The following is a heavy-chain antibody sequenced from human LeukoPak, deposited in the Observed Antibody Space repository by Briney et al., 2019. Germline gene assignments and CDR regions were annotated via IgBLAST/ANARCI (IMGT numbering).Heavy chain of an antibody. V-gene: IGHV3-33*06. CDR2: IWYDGSRI. CDR3: AKEGVGCSSTSCWNNFDY. CDR1: GFDFSNYA. D-gene: IGHD2-2*01. J-gene: IGHJ4*02. Sequence: GGSLRLSCAASGFDFSNYAMHWVRQTPGRGLEWLTAIWYDGSRIYSALSVKGRFTLSRDNSKNTLYLQMNSLRAEDTAVYYCAKEGVGCSSTSCWNNFDYWGQGTLVTVSS.